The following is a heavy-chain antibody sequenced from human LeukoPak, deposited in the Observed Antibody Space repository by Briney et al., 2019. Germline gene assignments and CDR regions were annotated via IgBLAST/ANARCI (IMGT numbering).Heavy chain of an antibody. CDR1: GYTFTSYG. D-gene: IGHD4-23*01. CDR3: ARGTYGGNPPVAFDI. CDR2: ISAYNGNT. Sequence: ASVKVSCKASGYTFTSYGISWVRQAPGQGLEWMGWISAYNGNTNYAQKFQGRVTITADESTSTAYMELSSLRSEDTAVYYCARGTYGGNPPVAFDIWGQGTMVTVSS. J-gene: IGHJ3*02. V-gene: IGHV1-18*01.